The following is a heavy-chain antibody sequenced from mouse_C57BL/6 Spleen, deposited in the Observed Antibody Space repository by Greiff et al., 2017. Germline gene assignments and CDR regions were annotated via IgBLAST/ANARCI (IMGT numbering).Heavy chain of an antibody. Sequence: VQLQQSGPELVKPGASVKLSCKASGYTFTSYDINWVKQRPGQGLEWIGWIYPRDGSTKYNEKFKGKATLTVDTSSSTAYMELHSLTSEDSAVYFCARGANPSWFAYWGQGTLVTVSA. CDR3: ARGANPSWFAY. D-gene: IGHD3-1*01. CDR1: GYTFTSYD. CDR2: IYPRDGST. V-gene: IGHV1-85*01. J-gene: IGHJ3*01.